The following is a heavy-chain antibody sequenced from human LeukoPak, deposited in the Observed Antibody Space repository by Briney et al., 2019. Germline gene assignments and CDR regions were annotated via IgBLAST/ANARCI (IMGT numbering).Heavy chain of an antibody. J-gene: IGHJ4*02. V-gene: IGHV1-18*01. CDR3: ARDRPPGRGYYPVSPFDF. CDR2: ISTYNGNT. D-gene: IGHD3-3*01. Sequence: ASVTVSCKASGYTFTSYGISWVRQAPGQGLEWMGWISTYNGNTNYARNLQDRVTMTTDTSTSTASMELRSLRSDDTAMYYCARDRPPGRGYYPVSPFDFWGQGTLVIVSS. CDR1: GYTFTSYG.